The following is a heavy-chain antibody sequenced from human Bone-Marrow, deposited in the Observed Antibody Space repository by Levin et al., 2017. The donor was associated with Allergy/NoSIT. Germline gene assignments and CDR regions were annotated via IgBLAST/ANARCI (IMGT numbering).Heavy chain of an antibody. D-gene: IGHD2-15*01. CDR3: ARVDTDSGGSWGAFDY. J-gene: IGHJ4*02. CDR1: GFTFSDYY. CDR2: ISSSSSYT. Sequence: LSLTCAASGFTFSDYYMSWIRQAPGKGLEWVSYISSSSSYTNYADSVKGRFTISRDNAKNSLYLQMNGLRAEDTAVYYCARVDTDSGGSWGAFDYWGQGTLVTVSS. V-gene: IGHV3-11*05.